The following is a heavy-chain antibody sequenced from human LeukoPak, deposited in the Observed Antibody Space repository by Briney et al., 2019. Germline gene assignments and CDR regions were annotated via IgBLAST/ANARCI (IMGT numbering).Heavy chain of an antibody. J-gene: IGHJ4*02. CDR3: ARERYDYIWGSYSH. CDR1: GFTVSRNS. V-gene: IGHV3-53*01. D-gene: IGHD3-16*01. Sequence: PGGSLRLSCAASGFTVSRNSMSWVRQAPGKGLEWVSVIYSGGSTYYADSVKGRFTISRDNSKNTLYLQMNSLRAEDTAVYYCARERYDYIWGSYSHWGQGTLVTVSS. CDR2: IYSGGST.